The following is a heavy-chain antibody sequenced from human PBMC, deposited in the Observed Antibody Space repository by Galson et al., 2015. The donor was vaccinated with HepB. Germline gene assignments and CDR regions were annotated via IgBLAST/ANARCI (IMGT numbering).Heavy chain of an antibody. CDR1: GFTLSSYW. V-gene: IGHV3-74*01. Sequence: SLRLSCAASGFTLSSYWMHWVRQAPGKGLVWVSRINSDERSTSYADSVKGRFTISRDNAKNTLYLQMNSLRAEDTAVYYCARGPPMVRGVTSLDYWGQGTLVTVSS. D-gene: IGHD3-10*01. CDR3: ARGPPMVRGVTSLDY. J-gene: IGHJ4*02. CDR2: INSDERST.